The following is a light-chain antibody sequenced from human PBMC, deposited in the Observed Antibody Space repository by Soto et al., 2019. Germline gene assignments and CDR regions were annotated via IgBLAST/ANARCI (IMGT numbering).Light chain of an antibody. CDR3: QQTYSIPHT. J-gene: IGKJ2*01. Sequence: DIQMTQSPSSLSASLGGTVTITCRTSQSIGTYLNWYQFKPGKAPRLLIYAASSFQSGVPSRFRGSGSATDFTLTISSLQPEDFATYYCQQTYSIPHTFGQGTKLEIK. CDR2: AAS. CDR1: QSIGTY. V-gene: IGKV1-39*01.